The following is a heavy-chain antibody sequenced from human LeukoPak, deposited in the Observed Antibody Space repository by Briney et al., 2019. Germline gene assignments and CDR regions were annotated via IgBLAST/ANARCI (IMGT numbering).Heavy chain of an antibody. J-gene: IGHJ3*01. V-gene: IGHV2-5*02. CDR1: GFSLTTTGVG. D-gene: IGHD3-3*02. Sequence: SGPTLVNPTQTLTLTCTFSGFSLTTTGVGVGWIRQPPGKALEWLATLFWDDNERYRPSLQTRLTITKDISKNRVVLTLTNMDPMDTGTYYCAHRSSHFPLTSPTLGNNAFDVWGQGTLVSVSS. CDR2: LFWDDNE. CDR3: AHRSSHFPLTSPTLGNNAFDV.